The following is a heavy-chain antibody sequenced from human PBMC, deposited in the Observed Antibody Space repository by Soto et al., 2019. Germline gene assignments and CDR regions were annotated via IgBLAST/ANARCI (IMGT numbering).Heavy chain of an antibody. CDR3: ARDADIAVAGQTLGLGGY. CDR1: GGTFSSYA. J-gene: IGHJ4*02. V-gene: IGHV1-69*13. Sequence: GASVKVSCKASGGTFSSYAISWVRQAPGQGLEWMGGIIPIFGTANYAQKFQGRVTITADESTSTAYMELSSLRSEDTAVYYCARDADIAVAGQTLGLGGYWGQGTLVTVSS. D-gene: IGHD6-19*01. CDR2: IIPIFGTA.